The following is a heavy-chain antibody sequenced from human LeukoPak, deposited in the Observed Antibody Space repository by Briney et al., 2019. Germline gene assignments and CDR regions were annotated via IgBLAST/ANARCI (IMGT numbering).Heavy chain of an antibody. CDR1: GCSISSGSYY. D-gene: IGHD5-18*01. V-gene: IGHV4-61*02. Sequence: SQTLSLTCTLSGCSISSGSYYWSWMRQPAGKGLEWVGRIYTGGSTHYNPSPKRRVTIAVDTSKNQFSLKLSSVTAADTAVYYCARGGYSYGWYAFDIWGQGTMVTVSS. CDR2: IYTGGST. J-gene: IGHJ3*02. CDR3: ARGGYSYGWYAFDI.